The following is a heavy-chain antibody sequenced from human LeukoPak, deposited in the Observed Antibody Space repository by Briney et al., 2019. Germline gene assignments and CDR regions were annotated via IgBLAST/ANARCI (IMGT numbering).Heavy chain of an antibody. V-gene: IGHV3-13*01. Sequence: GGSLRLSCAASGFTFSSYDMHWVRQATGKGLEWVSAIGTAGDTYYPGSVKGRFTISRENAKNSLYLQTNSLRAGDTAVYYCARGDSSGYYFDYWGQGTLVTLSS. CDR2: IGTAGDT. CDR1: GFTFSSYD. J-gene: IGHJ4*02. CDR3: ARGDSSGYYFDY. D-gene: IGHD3-22*01.